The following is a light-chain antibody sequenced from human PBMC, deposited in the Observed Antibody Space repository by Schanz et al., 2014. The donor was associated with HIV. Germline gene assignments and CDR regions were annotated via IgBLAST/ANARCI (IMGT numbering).Light chain of an antibody. Sequence: QSTLTQPRSVSGSPGQSVTISCTGTSSDIGGYNYVSWYQQHPGKAPKLMIFGVSERPSGVPDRFSGSKSGNSASLTVSGLQAEDEADYYCCSYAGSSTWVFGGGTKLTVL. CDR2: GVS. J-gene: IGLJ3*02. CDR1: SSDIGGYNY. V-gene: IGLV2-11*01. CDR3: CSYAGSSTWV.